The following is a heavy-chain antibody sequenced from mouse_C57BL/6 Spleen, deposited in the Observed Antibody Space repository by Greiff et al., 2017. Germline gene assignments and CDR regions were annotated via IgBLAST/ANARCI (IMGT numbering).Heavy chain of an antibody. Sequence: EVKLLESGPELVKPGASVKISCKASGYSFTGYYMHWVKQSSEKSLEWIGEINPSTGGTSYNQKFKGKATLTVDKSSSTAYMQLKSLTSEDSAVYYCARTPLYYSGWGQGTLVTVSA. CDR1: GYSFTGYY. D-gene: IGHD2-1*01. CDR2: INPSTGGT. V-gene: IGHV1-43*01. J-gene: IGHJ3*01. CDR3: ARTPLYYSG.